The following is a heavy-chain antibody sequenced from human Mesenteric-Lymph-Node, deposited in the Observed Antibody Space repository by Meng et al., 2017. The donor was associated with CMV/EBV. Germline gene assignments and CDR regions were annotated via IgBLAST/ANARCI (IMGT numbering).Heavy chain of an antibody. CDR2: IYYSGST. J-gene: IGHJ3*02. CDR3: ARDRRYCGSTTCSASDAFDI. CDR1: GGSISSYY. D-gene: IGHD2-2*01. Sequence: SETLSLTCTVSGGSISSYYWSWIRQPPGKGLEWIGYIYYSGSTNYNPSLKSRVTFSVDTSNNQFSLEMTSVTAADTAVYYCARDRRYCGSTTCSASDAFDIWGQGTMVTVSS. V-gene: IGHV4-59*01.